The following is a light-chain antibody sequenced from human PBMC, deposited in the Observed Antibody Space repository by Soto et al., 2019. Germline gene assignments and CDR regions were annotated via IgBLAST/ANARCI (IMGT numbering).Light chain of an antibody. CDR3: QHGHNWPLT. V-gene: IGKV3-15*01. J-gene: IGKJ2*01. CDR2: GAS. CDR1: QSISSE. Sequence: EIVMTQSPATLSVSPGERATLSCRASQSISSELAWYQQKPGQPPRLLIYGASTRATGVPARFTGSGSGSDFTLTTSGLQSEDFAVYYCQHGHNWPLTFGQGTRLEI.